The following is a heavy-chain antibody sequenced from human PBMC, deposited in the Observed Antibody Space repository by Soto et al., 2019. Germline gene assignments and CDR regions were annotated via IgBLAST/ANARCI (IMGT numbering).Heavy chain of an antibody. D-gene: IGHD2-15*01. J-gene: IGHJ5*01. CDR3: TTDSTHTFCDGGPCYSVQTKTHDS. CDR2: IESRIAGGTT. V-gene: IGHV3-15*04. CDR1: GFTFSNSW. Sequence: EVQLVESGGRLVKPGGSLRLSCAASGFTFSNSWMSWVRQAPGKGLEWVGSIESRIAGGTTDYSAPVKGRFSISRDDSKDMLYLQMNSLITEDTAVYYCTTDSTHTFCDGGPCYSVQTKTHDSWGQGTLVTVSS.